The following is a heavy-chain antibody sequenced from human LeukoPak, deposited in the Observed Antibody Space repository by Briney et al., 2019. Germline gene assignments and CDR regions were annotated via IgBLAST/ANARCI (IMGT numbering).Heavy chain of an antibody. CDR3: GKTDIYFNPIDY. D-gene: IGHD3-9*01. Sequence: PSETLSLTCAVSGVSISSSEWWIWVRQPPGQGLEWIGEIHRDGRTRYNPSLKSRVTMSMDYSKNQFSLSVTSVTAADTAIYYCGKTDIYFNPIDYWGPGSLVTGSS. V-gene: IGHV4-4*02. J-gene: IGHJ4*02. CDR2: IHRDGRT. CDR1: GVSISSSEW.